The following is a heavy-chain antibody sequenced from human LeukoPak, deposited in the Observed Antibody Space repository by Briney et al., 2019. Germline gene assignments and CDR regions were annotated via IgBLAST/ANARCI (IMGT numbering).Heavy chain of an antibody. V-gene: IGHV1-2*02. CDR3: ARDAIAAAGAGA. D-gene: IGHD6-13*01. Sequence: ASVKVSCKASGYTFTDYSMHWVRQAPGQGLEWMGWINPNSGDTDYTQKFQGRVTMTRDTSISTAYLEVSRLTSDDTAVYFCARDAIAAAGAGAWGQGTLVTVSS. CDR2: INPNSGDT. CDR1: GYTFTDYS. J-gene: IGHJ4*02.